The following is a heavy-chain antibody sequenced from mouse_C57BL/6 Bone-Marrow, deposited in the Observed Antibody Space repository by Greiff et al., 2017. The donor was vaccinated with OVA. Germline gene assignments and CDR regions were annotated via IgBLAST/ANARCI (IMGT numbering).Heavy chain of an antibody. CDR1: GYTFTDYY. CDR2: INPNNGGT. CDR3: AREGVAWFAY. Sequence: VQLKQSGPELVKPGASVKISCKASGYTFTDYYMNWVKQSHGKSLEWIGDINPNNGGTSYNQKFKGKATLTVDKSSSTAYMELRSLTSEDSAVYYCAREGVAWFAYWGQGTLVTVSA. J-gene: IGHJ3*01. V-gene: IGHV1-26*01.